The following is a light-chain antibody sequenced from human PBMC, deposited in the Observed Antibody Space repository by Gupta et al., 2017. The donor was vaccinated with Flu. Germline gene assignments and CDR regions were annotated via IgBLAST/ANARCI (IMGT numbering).Light chain of an antibody. J-gene: IGLJ3*02. CDR1: SSDVGGYNY. Sequence: SITISCTGTSSDVGGYNYVSWYQHHPAKPLNLMIYEVSKRPAVVATRFSGSKSGNTASLTISGPPAEDEADYYCSSDTSSNFLEFGGGTKLTVL. CDR3: SSDTSSNFLE. V-gene: IGLV2-14*01. CDR2: EVS.